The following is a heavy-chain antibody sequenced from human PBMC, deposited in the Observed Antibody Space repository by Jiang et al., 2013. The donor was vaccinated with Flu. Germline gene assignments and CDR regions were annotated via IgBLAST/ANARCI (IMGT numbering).Heavy chain of an antibody. CDR3: ASQGPYYYYGMDV. J-gene: IGHJ6*04. V-gene: IGHV3-23*01. CDR2: ISGSGGST. Sequence: WVRPRRPGKGAWEWVSAISGSGGSTYYADSVKGRFTISRDNAKNTLYLQMNSLRAEDTAVYYCASQGPYYYYGMDVWGKGTTVTVSS.